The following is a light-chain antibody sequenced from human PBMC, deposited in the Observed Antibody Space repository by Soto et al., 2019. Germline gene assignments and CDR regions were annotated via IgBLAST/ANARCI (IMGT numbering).Light chain of an antibody. CDR1: QSISGW. J-gene: IGKJ5*01. CDR3: QQRHSYPIT. CDR2: DAS. Sequence: IQMTQSPSTLSASVGDRPTIPSSASQSISGWLAWYQQRPGKRPKLLIYDASSLEGGVPSRFRGSVSGTAFTLTISRMQPEDGATYYGQQRHSYPITFGQGTRLEI. V-gene: IGKV1-5*01.